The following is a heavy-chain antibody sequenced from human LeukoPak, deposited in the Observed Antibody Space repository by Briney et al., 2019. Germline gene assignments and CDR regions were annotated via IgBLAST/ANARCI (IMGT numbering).Heavy chain of an antibody. J-gene: IGHJ6*03. D-gene: IGHD4-17*01. CDR3: AREGSDYGDPYYYYYYMDV. Sequence: SETLSLTCTVSGGSISSYYWSWIRQPPGKGLEWIGYIYYSGSTYYNPSLRSRVTISVDTSKNQFSLKLSSVTAADTAVYYCAREGSDYGDPYYYYYYMDVWGKGTTVTVSS. CDR1: GGSISSYY. V-gene: IGHV4-59*01. CDR2: IYYSGST.